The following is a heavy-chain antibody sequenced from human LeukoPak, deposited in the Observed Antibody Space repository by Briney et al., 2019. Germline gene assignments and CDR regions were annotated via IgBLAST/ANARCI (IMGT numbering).Heavy chain of an antibody. J-gene: IGHJ4*02. CDR2: IYYSGGT. D-gene: IGHD4-17*01. Sequence: SETLSLTCTVSGGSISSYYWSWIRQPPGKGLEWIGYIYYSGGTNYNPSLKSRVTISVDTSKNQFSLKLSSVTAADTAVYYCARATTVTTAVDYWGQGTLVTVSS. V-gene: IGHV4-59*08. CDR1: GGSISSYY. CDR3: ARATTVTTAVDY.